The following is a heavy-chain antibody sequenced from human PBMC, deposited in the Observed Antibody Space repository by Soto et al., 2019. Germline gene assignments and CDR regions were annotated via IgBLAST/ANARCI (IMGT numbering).Heavy chain of an antibody. CDR3: ARMYSSSSRCYYYYGMDV. CDR2: INSDGSST. Sequence: EVQLVESGGGLVQPGGSLRLSCAASGFTFSSYWMHWVRQAPGKGLVWVSRINSDGSSTSYADSVKGRFTISRDNAKNTLYLKMNSLRAEDTAVYYCARMYSSSSRCYYYYGMDVWGQGTTVTVSS. D-gene: IGHD6-6*01. J-gene: IGHJ6*02. CDR1: GFTFSSYW. V-gene: IGHV3-74*01.